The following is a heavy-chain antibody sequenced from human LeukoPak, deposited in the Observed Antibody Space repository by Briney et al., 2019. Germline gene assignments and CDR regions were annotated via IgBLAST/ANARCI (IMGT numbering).Heavy chain of an antibody. CDR2: ISAYNGNT. D-gene: IGHD3-3*01. CDR3: ARESTYYDFWSGYYIPDY. Sequence: ASVKVSCKASGYTFTSYGISWVRQAPGQGLEWMGWISAYNGNTNYAQKLQGRVTMTTDTSTSTAYMELRSLRSDDTAVYYCARESTYYDFWSGYYIPDYWGQGTLVTVSS. J-gene: IGHJ4*02. CDR1: GYTFTSYG. V-gene: IGHV1-18*01.